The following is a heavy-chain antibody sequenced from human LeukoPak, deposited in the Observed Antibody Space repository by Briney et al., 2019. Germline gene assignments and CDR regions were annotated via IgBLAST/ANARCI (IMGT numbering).Heavy chain of an antibody. CDR3: AKGRSSGWTLSWFGP. CDR1: GFTFDDYA. Sequence: GGSLRLSCAASGFTFDDYAMHWVRQAPGKGLEWVSGISWNSGSIGYADSVKGRFTISRDNAKNSLYLQMNSLRAEDTALYYCAKGRSSGWTLSWFGPWGQGTLVTVSS. D-gene: IGHD6-19*01. V-gene: IGHV3-9*01. J-gene: IGHJ5*02. CDR2: ISWNSGSI.